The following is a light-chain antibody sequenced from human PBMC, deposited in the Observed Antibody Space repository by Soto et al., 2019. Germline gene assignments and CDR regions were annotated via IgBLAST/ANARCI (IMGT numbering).Light chain of an antibody. V-gene: IGKV1-39*01. CDR1: QSISRH. CDR2: AAS. CDR3: QQSYSTPRT. J-gene: IGKJ1*01. Sequence: DIQMTQSPSSLSASVGDRVTITCRASQSISRHSNWYQQKPGKAPKLLIYAASSLQSGVPSRFSGGGSGTDFTLTISRLQPEDFATYYCQQSYSTPRTFGQGTKVEI.